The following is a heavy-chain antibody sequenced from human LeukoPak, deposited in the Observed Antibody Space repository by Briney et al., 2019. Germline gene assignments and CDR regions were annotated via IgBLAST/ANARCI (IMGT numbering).Heavy chain of an antibody. D-gene: IGHD5-18*01. V-gene: IGHV1-69*04. J-gene: IGHJ4*02. CDR2: IIPILGIA. Sequence: SVKVSCKTSGFTFNAHGFSWVRQAPGQGLEWMGRIIPILGIANYAQKFQGRVTITADKSTSTAYMELSSLRSEDTAVYYCARDLPDTAMHYWGQGTLVTVSS. CDR3: ARDLPDTAMHY. CDR1: GFTFNAHG.